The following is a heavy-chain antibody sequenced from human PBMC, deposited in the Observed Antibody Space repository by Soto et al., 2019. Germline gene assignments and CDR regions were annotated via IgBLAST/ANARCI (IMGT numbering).Heavy chain of an antibody. D-gene: IGHD6-19*01. CDR1: GGSCSGYY. J-gene: IGHJ4*02. CDR2: MNHSGST. V-gene: IGHV4-34*01. CDR3: ARCGGSGWPY. Sequence: QVQLQQWGAGLLKPSETLSLTCAVYGGSCSGYYWSWIRQPPGKGLEWLGEMNHSGSTNYNPSRKSRVTISVDTSKKPFSLMPSSVTAAETAVYSCARCGGSGWPYWGQGTLVTVSS.